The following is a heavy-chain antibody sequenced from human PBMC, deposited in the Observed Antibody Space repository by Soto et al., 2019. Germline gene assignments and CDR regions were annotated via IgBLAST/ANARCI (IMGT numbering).Heavy chain of an antibody. CDR1: GFTFSDYY. V-gene: IGHV3-11*01. CDR3: ARDLGLGLGYSSSPLSYYGMDV. CDR2: ITSSGRTT. J-gene: IGHJ6*02. Sequence: QVQLVESGGGLVKPGGSLRLSCEASGFTFSDYYMNWIRQAPGKGLEWVSYITSSGRTTYYADSVKGRFTISRDNAKNELYLQMNSRAAEDTAVYSCARDLGLGLGYSSSPLSYYGMDVWGQGPTVTVSS. D-gene: IGHD6-13*01.